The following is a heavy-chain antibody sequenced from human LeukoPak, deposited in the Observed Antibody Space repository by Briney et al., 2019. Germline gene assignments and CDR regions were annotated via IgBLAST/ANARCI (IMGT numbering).Heavy chain of an antibody. Sequence: SETLSLTCTVSGGSLSNYYWSWIRQPPGKGLDWIGYIYYTGSTSHNPSLKSRVTISVDTSKNQFSLNLKSVTAADTAVYFCARHAVYAGSGWAFDYWGQGTLVTVFS. J-gene: IGHJ4*02. CDR3: ARHAVYAGSGWAFDY. CDR1: GGSLSNYY. V-gene: IGHV4-59*08. D-gene: IGHD6-19*01. CDR2: IYYTGST.